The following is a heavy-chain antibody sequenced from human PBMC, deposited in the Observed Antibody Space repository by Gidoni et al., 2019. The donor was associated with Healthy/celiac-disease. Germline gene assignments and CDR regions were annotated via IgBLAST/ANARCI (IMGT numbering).Heavy chain of an antibody. CDR3: ARDLIAAAGGWFDP. CDR2: IRSSGSTI. V-gene: IGHV3-48*03. D-gene: IGHD6-13*01. Sequence: EVQLVESGGGLVQPGGSLRLSCAASGFTFSSYELNWVRQAPGKGLEWVSYIRSSGSTIYYADSVKGRFTISRDNAKNSLYLQMNSLRAEDTAVYYCARDLIAAAGGWFDPWGQGTLVTVSS. J-gene: IGHJ5*02. CDR1: GFTFSSYE.